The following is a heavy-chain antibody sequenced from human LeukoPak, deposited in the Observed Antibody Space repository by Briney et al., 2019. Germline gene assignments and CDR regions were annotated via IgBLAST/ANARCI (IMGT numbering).Heavy chain of an antibody. CDR2: ISGGRPTI. CDR1: GFTFSSYS. J-gene: IGHJ4*02. CDR3: TRDPEALDN. Sequence: GGSLRLSCAASGFTFSSYSMNWVRQAPGKGLEWVSYISGGRPTIHYADSVKGRFTISRDNAKNSLYLQMNSLRDEDTAVYYCTRDPEALDNWGQGTLVTVSS. V-gene: IGHV3-48*02.